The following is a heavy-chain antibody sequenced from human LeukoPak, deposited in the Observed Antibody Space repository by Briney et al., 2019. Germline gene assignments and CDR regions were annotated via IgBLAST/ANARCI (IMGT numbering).Heavy chain of an antibody. Sequence: ASVKVSCKASGYSFTNYGVSWVRQAPGQGLEWMGWISAYNGNTNYAQKLQGRVTMTTDTSTSTAYMELRSLRSDDTAVYYCAREPRAVASDYWGQGTLVTVSS. CDR1: GYSFTNYG. V-gene: IGHV1-18*01. J-gene: IGHJ4*02. CDR2: ISAYNGNT. CDR3: AREPRAVASDY. D-gene: IGHD6-19*01.